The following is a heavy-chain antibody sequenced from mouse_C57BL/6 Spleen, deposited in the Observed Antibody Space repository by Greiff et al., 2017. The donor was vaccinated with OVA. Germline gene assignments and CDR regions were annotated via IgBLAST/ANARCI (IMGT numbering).Heavy chain of an antibody. CDR3: ASPYDGYYDFDY. CDR2: IHPNSGST. V-gene: IGHV1-64*01. J-gene: IGHJ2*01. Sequence: VQLQQPGAELVKPGASVKLSCKASGYTFTSYWMHWVKQRPGQGLEWIGMIHPNSGSTNYNEKFKSKATLTVDKSSSTAYMQLSSLTSEDSAVYYCASPYDGYYDFDYWGQGTTLTVSS. D-gene: IGHD2-3*01. CDR1: GYTFTSYW.